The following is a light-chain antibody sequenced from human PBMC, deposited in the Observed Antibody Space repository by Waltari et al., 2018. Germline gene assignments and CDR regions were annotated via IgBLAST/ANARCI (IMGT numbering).Light chain of an antibody. CDR1: ISNLGTNY. J-gene: IGLJ3*02. V-gene: IGLV1-47*01. Sequence: QSVLTQPPSASGTPGQRVTISCSGSISNLGTNYVYWYQQFPGTAPRLLIQRNNQRRSGVPDRFAGSKSGTSASLAISGLRSEDEADYYCASWDDSLSVGVFGGGTKLTVL. CDR2: RNN. CDR3: ASWDDSLSVGV.